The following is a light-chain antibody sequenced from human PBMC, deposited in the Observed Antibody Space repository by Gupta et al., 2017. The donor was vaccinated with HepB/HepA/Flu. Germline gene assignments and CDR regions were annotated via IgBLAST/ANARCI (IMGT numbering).Light chain of an antibody. CDR1: QSVSSSY. Sequence: EVLLTQPPGTLSLSPGERATPSCGARQSVSSSYLAWYQQKPGQSPRLLLYGASSRATGVPDRISGSRSSTAFTLTIIRRVPPDFAVYYCRQQSSSLWTFGQGTKLEIK. J-gene: IGKJ1*01. V-gene: IGKV3-20*01. CDR2: GAS. CDR3: RQQSSSLWT.